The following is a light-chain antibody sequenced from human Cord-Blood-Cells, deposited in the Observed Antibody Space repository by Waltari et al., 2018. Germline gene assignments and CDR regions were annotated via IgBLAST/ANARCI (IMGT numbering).Light chain of an antibody. CDR1: QSVSRSY. Sequence: EIVLTQSPGTLSLSPGERATLSCRASQSVSRSYLAWYQQKPGQAPRLLIYGASSRATGIPDRFSGSGSGTDFTLTISRLEPEDFAVYYCQQYGSSVITFGQGTRLEIK. V-gene: IGKV3-20*01. J-gene: IGKJ5*01. CDR3: QQYGSSVIT. CDR2: GAS.